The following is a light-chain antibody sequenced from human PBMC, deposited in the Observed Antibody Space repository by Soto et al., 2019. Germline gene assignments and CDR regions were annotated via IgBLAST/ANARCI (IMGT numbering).Light chain of an antibody. Sequence: ETVLTQSPGTLSLSAGERATLSCRASQSVASGYLVWYQQKPGQTPTVLIYGASTRAAGIPDRFSGSGSGTDFTLTISRLEPEDFAVYYCQLYESSPTFVQGTKVEMK. CDR3: QLYESSPT. CDR1: QSVASGY. CDR2: GAS. V-gene: IGKV3-20*01. J-gene: IGKJ1*01.